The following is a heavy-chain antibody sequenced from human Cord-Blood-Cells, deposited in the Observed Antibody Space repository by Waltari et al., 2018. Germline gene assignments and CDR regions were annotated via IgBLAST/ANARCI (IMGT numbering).Heavy chain of an antibody. V-gene: IGHV3-23*01. J-gene: IGHJ2*01. CDR3: AKTGGYNWGMSNWYFDL. CDR1: GFTFSSYA. Sequence: EVQLLESGGGLVQPGGSLRLSCAASGFTFSSYAMSWVRQAPGKGLEWVSAISGSGGSTYDADSVKGRFTISRDNSKNTLYLQMNSLRAEDTAVYYCAKTGGYNWGMSNWYFDLWGRGTLVTVSS. CDR2: ISGSGGST. D-gene: IGHD7-27*01.